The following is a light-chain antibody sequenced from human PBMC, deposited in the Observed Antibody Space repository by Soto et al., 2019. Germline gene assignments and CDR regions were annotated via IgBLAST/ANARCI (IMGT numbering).Light chain of an antibody. V-gene: IGLV2-14*01. J-gene: IGLJ3*02. Sequence: QSALTQPASVSESPGQSVTISCTGTSSDVGGYNYVSWYQQHPGKAPKLLIYGNSNRPSGVPDRFSGSKSGTSASLAITGLQAEDEADYYCQSYDSSLSALFGGGTKLTVL. CDR2: GNS. CDR3: QSYDSSLSAL. CDR1: SSDVGGYNY.